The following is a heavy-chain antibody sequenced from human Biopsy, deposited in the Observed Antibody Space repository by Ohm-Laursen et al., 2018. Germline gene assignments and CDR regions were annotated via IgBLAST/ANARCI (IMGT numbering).Heavy chain of an antibody. CDR1: GGSSSNSG. CDR3: ARTSIVDV. CDR2: SIPMLGIA. D-gene: IGHD2-21*02. V-gene: IGHV1-69*04. J-gene: IGHJ6*02. Sequence: SVKVSCKASGGSSSNSGITWVRQAPGQGLEWMGRSIPMLGIANYAQKFQDRLTITSDKFTRTAYMELSSLRSEDTAVYYCARTSIVDVWGQGTTVTVSS.